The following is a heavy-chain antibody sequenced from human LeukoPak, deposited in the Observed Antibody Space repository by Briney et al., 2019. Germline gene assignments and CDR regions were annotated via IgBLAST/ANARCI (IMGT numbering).Heavy chain of an antibody. D-gene: IGHD6-19*01. J-gene: IGHJ4*02. Sequence: SETLSLTCTVSGGSVSSGSYYWSRIRQPPGEGLEWFRHIYYSGSTNYNPSLKSRVTISVDTSKNQFSLKLSSVTAADTAVYYCARSGRAVAGTYYWGQGTLVTVSS. CDR1: GGSVSSGSYY. V-gene: IGHV4-61*01. CDR2: IYYSGST. CDR3: ARSGRAVAGTYY.